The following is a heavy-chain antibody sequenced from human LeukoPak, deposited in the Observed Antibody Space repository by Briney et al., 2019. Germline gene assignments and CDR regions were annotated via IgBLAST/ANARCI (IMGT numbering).Heavy chain of an antibody. CDR3: ARQKVGRYFDF. D-gene: IGHD1-26*01. J-gene: IGHJ4*02. CDR1: GGSITSYY. CDR2: IYYSGST. Sequence: SETLSLTCTVSGGSITSYYWAWIRQPPGMGLEWIGNIYYSGSTHYNPSLKSRVTISEDTSKNQFSLKLSSVTAADTAAYYCARQKVGRYFDFWGQGTLVTVSS. V-gene: IGHV4-59*04.